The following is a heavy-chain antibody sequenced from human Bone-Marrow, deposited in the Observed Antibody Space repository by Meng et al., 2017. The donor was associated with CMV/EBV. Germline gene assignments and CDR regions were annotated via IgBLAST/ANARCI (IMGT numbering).Heavy chain of an antibody. CDR3: ARSPITPAGPLYY. D-gene: IGHD6-13*01. CDR1: GFTFSDHY. CDR2: ITTSGDRI. V-gene: IGHV3-11*01. J-gene: IGHJ4*02. Sequence: GGSLRLSCAASGFTFSDHYMTWMRQAPGKGLEWVSYITTSGDRIYYSDSVKGRFTISRDNAKNSLYLQMNSLRAEDTAVYYCARSPITPAGPLYYWGQGTLVTVSS.